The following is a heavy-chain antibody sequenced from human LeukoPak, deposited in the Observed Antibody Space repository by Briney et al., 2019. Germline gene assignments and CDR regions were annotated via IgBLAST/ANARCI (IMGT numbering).Heavy chain of an antibody. CDR1: GFTFSNYA. D-gene: IGHD5-24*01. Sequence: PGGSLRLSCAASGFTFSNYAMSWARQAPGRGLVWVSRIDGDGSSTSYADSVKGRFTISRDNAKNTLYLQMNSLRAEDTAVYYCASPRYSYGVPTDYWGQGTLVTVSS. CDR3: ASPRYSYGVPTDY. V-gene: IGHV3-74*01. CDR2: IDGDGSST. J-gene: IGHJ4*02.